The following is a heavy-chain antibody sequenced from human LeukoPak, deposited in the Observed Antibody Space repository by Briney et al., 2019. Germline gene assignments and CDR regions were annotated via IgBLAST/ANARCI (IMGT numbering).Heavy chain of an antibody. D-gene: IGHD2-2*01. CDR3: ARLHCSSTSCYRLWALNYFDY. V-gene: IGHV4-4*02. CDR1: GDSITSDTW. CDR2: IYHGGSI. Sequence: SETLSLTCAVSGDSITSDTWWSWVRQPPGKGLEWIGEIYHGGSINYNPPLKSRVTISVDKSRNQFSLKLSSVTAADTAVYYCARLHCSSTSCYRLWALNYFDYWGQGTLVTVSS. J-gene: IGHJ4*02.